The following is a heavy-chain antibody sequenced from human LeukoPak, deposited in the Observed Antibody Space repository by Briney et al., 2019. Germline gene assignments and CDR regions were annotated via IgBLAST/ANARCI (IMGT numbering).Heavy chain of an antibody. Sequence: ASVKVSCKASGYTFTGYYMHWVRRAPGQGLEWMGWINPNSGGTNYAQKFQGWVTMTRDTSISTAYMELSRLRSDDTAVYYCAVTVGATRNLDYWGQGTLVTVSS. CDR1: GYTFTGYY. V-gene: IGHV1-2*04. D-gene: IGHD1-26*01. CDR2: INPNSGGT. J-gene: IGHJ4*02. CDR3: AVTVGATRNLDY.